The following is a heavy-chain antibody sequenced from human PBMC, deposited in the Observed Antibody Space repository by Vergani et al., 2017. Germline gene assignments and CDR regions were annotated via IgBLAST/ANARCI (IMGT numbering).Heavy chain of an antibody. D-gene: IGHD3-10*01. CDR1: GGSISSYY. Sequence: QVQLQESGPGLVKPSETLSLTCTVSGGSISSYYWSWIRQPPGKGLEWIGYIYYSGSTNYNPSLKSRVTISVDTSKNQFSLKLSSVTAADTAVYYCASDTGYYGSGSYGFDPWGQGTLVTVSS. CDR3: ASDTGYYGSGSYGFDP. V-gene: IGHV4-59*01. CDR2: IYYSGST. J-gene: IGHJ5*02.